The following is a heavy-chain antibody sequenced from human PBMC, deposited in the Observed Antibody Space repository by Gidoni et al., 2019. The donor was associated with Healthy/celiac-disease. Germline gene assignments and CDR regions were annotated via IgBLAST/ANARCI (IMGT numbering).Heavy chain of an antibody. Sequence: QVQLVESGGGVVQPGRSLRLSCAASGFTFSSYGMHWVRQAPGKWLEWVAVIWYDGSNKYYADSVKGRFTISRDNSKNTLYLQMNSLRAEDTAVYYCAREEVLSWELYGMDVWGQGTTVTVSS. V-gene: IGHV3-33*01. CDR2: IWYDGSNK. CDR1: GFTFSSYG. J-gene: IGHJ6*02. D-gene: IGHD1-26*01. CDR3: AREEVLSWELYGMDV.